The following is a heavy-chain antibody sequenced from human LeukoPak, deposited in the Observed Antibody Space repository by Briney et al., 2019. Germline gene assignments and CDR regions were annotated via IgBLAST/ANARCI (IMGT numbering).Heavy chain of an antibody. CDR1: GFTFSDYY. CDR3: VHMVRGVIEDPDAFDI. Sequence: GGSLRLSCAASGFTFSDYYMSWIRQAPGKGLEWVSYISSSGSTIYYADSVKGRFTISRDNAKNSLYLQMNSLRAEDTAVYYCVHMVRGVIEDPDAFDIWGQGTMVTVSS. D-gene: IGHD3-10*01. J-gene: IGHJ3*02. CDR2: ISSSGSTI. V-gene: IGHV3-11*04.